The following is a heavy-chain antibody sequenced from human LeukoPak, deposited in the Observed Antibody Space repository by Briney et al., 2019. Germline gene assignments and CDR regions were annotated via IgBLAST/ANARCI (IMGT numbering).Heavy chain of an antibody. CDR3: AKPGGRGGYYFGY. J-gene: IGHJ4*02. CDR2: VYYSGST. D-gene: IGHD1-14*01. CDR1: GDFITGHY. Sequence: SETLSLTCTVSGDFITGHYWSWIRQPPGKGLEWIGYVYYSGSTNYNPSLKSRVTISVDTSKNQFSLNLSSVTAADTAVYYCAKPGGRGGYYFGYWGQGTLVTVSS. V-gene: IGHV4-59*08.